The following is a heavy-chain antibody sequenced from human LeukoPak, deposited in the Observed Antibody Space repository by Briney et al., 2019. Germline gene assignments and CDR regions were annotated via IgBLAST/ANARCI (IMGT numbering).Heavy chain of an antibody. Sequence: GGSLRLSCAASGFIFSDYAMKLVRQAPGKGLEWVGAISRTSAYIYYSDSVKGRFTLSRDNAGDSVYLQMDSLRAEDTAVYYCARDDDQGYFAGLRPLDYWGQGTLVTVSS. CDR3: ARDDDQGYFAGLRPLDY. CDR1: GFIFSDYA. V-gene: IGHV3-21*01. CDR2: ISRTSAYI. J-gene: IGHJ4*02. D-gene: IGHD3-9*01.